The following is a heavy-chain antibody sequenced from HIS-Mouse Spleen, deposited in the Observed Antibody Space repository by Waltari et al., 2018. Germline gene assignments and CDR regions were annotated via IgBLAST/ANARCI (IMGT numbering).Heavy chain of an antibody. V-gene: IGHV4-39*07. CDR2: IYYSGGT. CDR1: GASLSSSSYY. Sequence: QLQLQEPGPGLVKPSETLSLTCTVSGASLSSSSYYWRWTRQPQGTGLEWIGSIYYSGGTCYNPSLKSRVTISVDTSKNQFSLKLSSVTAADTAVYYCAREIPYSSSWYDWYFDLWGRGTLVTVSS. D-gene: IGHD6-13*01. CDR3: AREIPYSSSWYDWYFDL. J-gene: IGHJ2*01.